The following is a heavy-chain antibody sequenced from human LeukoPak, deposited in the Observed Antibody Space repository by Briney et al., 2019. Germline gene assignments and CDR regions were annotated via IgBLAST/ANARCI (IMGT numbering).Heavy chain of an antibody. D-gene: IGHD5-18*01. J-gene: IGHJ4*02. CDR1: GFIFSVYW. CDR3: ARAGYTYATLYY. Sequence: GGSLRLSCAASGFIFSVYWMTCVRLAAGDGLGWVANIKQDGSEKYYVDSVKGRFTISRDNAKNSLYLQMNSLRAEDTAVYYCARAGYTYATLYYWGQGTLVTVSS. V-gene: IGHV3-7*01. CDR2: IKQDGSEK.